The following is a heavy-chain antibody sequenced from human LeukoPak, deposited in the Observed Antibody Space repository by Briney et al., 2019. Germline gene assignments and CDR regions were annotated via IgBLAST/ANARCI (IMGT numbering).Heavy chain of an antibody. CDR1: GFTFSSYS. D-gene: IGHD3-16*01. CDR3: AKAPTSVAYSYDS. V-gene: IGHV3-21*04. CDR2: ISSSSSYI. J-gene: IGHJ4*02. Sequence: GGSPRLSCAASGFTFSSYSMNWVRQAPGKGLEWVSSISSSSSYIYYADSVKGRFTISRDNSKNTVYPQMNSLRAEDTAVYYCAKAPTSVAYSYDSWGQGTLVTVSS.